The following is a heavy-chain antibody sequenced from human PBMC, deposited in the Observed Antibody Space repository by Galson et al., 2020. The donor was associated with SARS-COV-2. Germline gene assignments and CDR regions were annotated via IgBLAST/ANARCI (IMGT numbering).Heavy chain of an antibody. CDR1: GFPFSTYS. D-gene: IGHD5-18*01. CDR2: ISTSSSYT. V-gene: IGHV3-21*01. Sequence: NSGGSLRLSCAASGFPFSTYSMNWVRLAPGKGLEWVSSISTSSSYTSYVDSVKGRFSSSRDNPRNSLYRQMNSLRAEDTAVYYCARDEGIRGYNYGRLYYGMDVWGQGTTVTVSS. CDR3: ARDEGIRGYNYGRLYYGMDV. J-gene: IGHJ6*02.